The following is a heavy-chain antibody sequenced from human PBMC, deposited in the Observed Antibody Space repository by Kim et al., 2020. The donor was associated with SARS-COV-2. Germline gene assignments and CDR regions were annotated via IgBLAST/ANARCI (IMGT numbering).Heavy chain of an antibody. Sequence: GGSLRLSCAASGFTFRTSGMHWVRQTPGKGLEWVAVIWYDGSNIHYADPVKGRFTISRDNSKNTLYLEMNSLRDADTAVYYCARDLQKGSYFDYWGQGTLVTVSS. J-gene: IGHJ4*02. V-gene: IGHV3-33*08. D-gene: IGHD3-10*01. CDR1: GFTFRTSG. CDR3: ARDLQKGSYFDY. CDR2: IWYDGSNI.